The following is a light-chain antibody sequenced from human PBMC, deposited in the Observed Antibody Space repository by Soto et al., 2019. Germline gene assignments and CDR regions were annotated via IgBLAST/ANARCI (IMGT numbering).Light chain of an antibody. J-gene: IGKJ1*01. CDR1: QSIRSY. CDR2: LAS. V-gene: IGKV1-39*01. Sequence: DIQMTQSPSSLSASVGDRVTITCRASQSIRSYLNWYQQKPGKAPKLLIYLASTLQTGVPSRFSGTGSGRDYTLTISSLQPEDFATYHCQQSFSTPWTFGQGTKVEIK. CDR3: QQSFSTPWT.